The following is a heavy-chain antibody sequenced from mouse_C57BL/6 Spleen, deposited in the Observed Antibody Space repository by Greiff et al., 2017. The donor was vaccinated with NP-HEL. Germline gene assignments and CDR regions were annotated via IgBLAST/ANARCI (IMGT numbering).Heavy chain of an antibody. J-gene: IGHJ2*01. D-gene: IGHD2-5*01. CDR2: ISYDGSN. Sequence: EVKLMESGPGLVKPSPSLSLSCSATGYSITSGYYWNWIRQFPGNKLEWMGYISYDGSNNYNPSLKNRISITRDTSKNQFFLKLNSVTAEDTATYYCAREGTIVTIFDYWGQGTTLTVSS. CDR1: GYSITSGYY. V-gene: IGHV3-6*01. CDR3: AREGTIVTIFDY.